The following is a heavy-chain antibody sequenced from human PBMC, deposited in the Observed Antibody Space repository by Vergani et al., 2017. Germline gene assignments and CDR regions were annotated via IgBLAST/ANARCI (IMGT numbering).Heavy chain of an antibody. CDR2: IDHTGRP. CDR1: GGSFTSYH. D-gene: IGHD4-11*01. CDR3: ARVNTETNGHLYYYYFMDV. V-gene: IGHV4-34*01. Sequence: QVQLQQWGGGLLKPSETLSLTCVVTGGSFTSYHWTWLRQSPGEGLEWVGDIDHTGRPDYNPSLKSRLTMSVDKSRNQFSLTLNSLTATDTAIYFCARVNTETNGHLYYYYFMDVWGQGTAVTVS. J-gene: IGHJ6*03.